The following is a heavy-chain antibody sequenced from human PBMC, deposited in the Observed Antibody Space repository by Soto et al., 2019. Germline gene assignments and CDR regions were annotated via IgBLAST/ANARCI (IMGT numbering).Heavy chain of an antibody. CDR3: AKLPLAYCGGDCSGPPDY. CDR1: GFTFSSYG. D-gene: IGHD2-21*02. J-gene: IGHJ4*02. V-gene: IGHV3-30*18. CDR2: ISYDGSNK. Sequence: PGGSLRLSCAASGFTFSSYGMHWVRQAPGKGLEWVAVISYDGSNKYYADSVKGRFTISRDNSKNTLYLQMNSLRAEDTAVYYCAKLPLAYCGGDCSGPPDYWGQGTLVTVSS.